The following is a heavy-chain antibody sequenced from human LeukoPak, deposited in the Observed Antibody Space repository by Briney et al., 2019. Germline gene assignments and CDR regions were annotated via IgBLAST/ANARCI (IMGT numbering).Heavy chain of an antibody. V-gene: IGHV4-4*02. D-gene: IGHD2-2*01. CDR2: MYHGGST. J-gene: IGHJ4*02. CDR1: GASISSSNW. Sequence: PSGTLSLTCAVSGASISSSNWWSWVRQPPGKGLEWLGYMYHGGSTDYNPSLKSRVTILVDTSKNQFSLKLSSVTAADTAVYYCARGALTMPYDYWGQGTLVHVSS. CDR3: ARGALTMPYDY.